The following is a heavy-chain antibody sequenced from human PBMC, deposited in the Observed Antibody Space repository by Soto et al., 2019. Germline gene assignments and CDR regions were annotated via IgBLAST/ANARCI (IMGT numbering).Heavy chain of an antibody. V-gene: IGHV3-49*04. J-gene: IGHJ4*02. D-gene: IGHD2-2*01. CDR1: GFTFGDYA. CDR3: TRDPPLGYCSSTSCYDGSDY. CDR2: IRSKAYGGTT. Sequence: GGSLRLSCTASGFTFGDYAMSWVRQAPGKGLEWVGFIRSKAYGGTTEYAASVKGRFTISRDDSKSIAYLQMNSLKTEDTAVYYCTRDPPLGYCSSTSCYDGSDYWGQGTLVTLSS.